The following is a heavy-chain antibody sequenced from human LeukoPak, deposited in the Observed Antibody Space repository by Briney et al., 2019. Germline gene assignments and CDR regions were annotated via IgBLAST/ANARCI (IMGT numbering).Heavy chain of an antibody. CDR3: ARVVGTITFGGVSFDY. CDR2: INHSGST. CDR1: GGSFSGYY. Sequence: SETLSLTCAVYGGSFSGYYWSWIRQPPGKGLEWIGEINHSGSTNYNASLKSQVSISIDTSKNQFSLRLSSVTAADTAVYYCARVVGTITFGGVSFDYWGQGTLVTVSS. J-gene: IGHJ4*02. D-gene: IGHD3-16*01. V-gene: IGHV4-34*01.